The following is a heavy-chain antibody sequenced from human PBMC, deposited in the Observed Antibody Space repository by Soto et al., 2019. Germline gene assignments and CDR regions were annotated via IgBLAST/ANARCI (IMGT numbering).Heavy chain of an antibody. D-gene: IGHD1-26*01. Sequence: SETLSLTCAVYGGSFSGYYWSWIRQPPGKGLEWIGEINHSGSTNYNPSLKSRVTISVDTSKNQFSLKLSSVTAADTAVYYCALVGATGGFYYYRMDVWGQGTTVTVSS. V-gene: IGHV4-34*01. CDR3: ALVGATGGFYYYRMDV. CDR2: INHSGST. CDR1: GGSFSGYY. J-gene: IGHJ6*02.